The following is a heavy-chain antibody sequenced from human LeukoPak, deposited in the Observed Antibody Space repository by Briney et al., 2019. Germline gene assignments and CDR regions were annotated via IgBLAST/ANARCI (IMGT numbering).Heavy chain of an antibody. J-gene: IGHJ5*02. CDR1: GFTFSSYG. D-gene: IGHD3-10*01. CDR2: ISYDGSNK. Sequence: GGSLRLSCAASGFTFSSYGMHWVRQAPGKGLEWVAVISYDGSNKYYADSVKGRFTISRDNSKNTPYLQMNSLRAEDTAVYYCAKVPMVRGVMRWFDPWGQGTLVTVSS. V-gene: IGHV3-30*18. CDR3: AKVPMVRGVMRWFDP.